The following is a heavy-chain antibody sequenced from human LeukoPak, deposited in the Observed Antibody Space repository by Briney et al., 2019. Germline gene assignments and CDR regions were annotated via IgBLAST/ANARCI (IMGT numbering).Heavy chain of an antibody. CDR3: VRERSGWLFDY. CDR1: GFTLSSYE. D-gene: IGHD6-19*01. Sequence: GGSLRLSCTASGFTLSSYEMSWIRQAPGKGLEWVSSIDYSGGSTHYADSVMGRFTISRDNSKNTLYLQMNSLRAEDTAVYYCVRERSGWLFDYWGQGTLVTVSS. V-gene: IGHV3-23*01. CDR2: IDYSGGST. J-gene: IGHJ4*02.